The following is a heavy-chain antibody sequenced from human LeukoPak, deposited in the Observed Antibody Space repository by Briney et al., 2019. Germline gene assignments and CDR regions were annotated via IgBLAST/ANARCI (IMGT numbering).Heavy chain of an antibody. V-gene: IGHV1-2*02. J-gene: IGHJ5*02. Sequence: ASVKVSCKASGYTFTGYYMHWVRQAPGQGLEWMGWINPNSGGTNYAQKFQGRVTTTRDTSISTAYMELSRLRSDDTAVYYCARDLIGYCSGGSCSYNWFDPWGQGTLVTVSS. CDR2: INPNSGGT. CDR1: GYTFTGYY. D-gene: IGHD2-15*01. CDR3: ARDLIGYCSGGSCSYNWFDP.